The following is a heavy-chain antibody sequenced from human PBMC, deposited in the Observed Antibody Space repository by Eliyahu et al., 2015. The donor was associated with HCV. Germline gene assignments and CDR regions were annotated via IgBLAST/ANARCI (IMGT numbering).Heavy chain of an antibody. Sequence: QVTLRESGPALVKPTQTLTLTCTFSGFSLSTSGMCVSWIRQPPGKALEWLARIDWDDXKYYSTSLKTRLTISKDTSKNQVVLTMTNMDPVDTATYYCARQILHTVVTPADPYYYYGMDVWGQGTTVTVSS. V-gene: IGHV2-70*15. CDR2: IDWDDXK. J-gene: IGHJ6*02. CDR3: ARQILHTVVTPADPYYYYGMDV. CDR1: GFSLSTSGMC. D-gene: IGHD4-23*01.